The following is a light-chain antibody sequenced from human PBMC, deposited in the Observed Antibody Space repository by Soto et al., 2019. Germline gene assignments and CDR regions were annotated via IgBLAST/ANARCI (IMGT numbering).Light chain of an antibody. V-gene: IGKV3-15*01. CDR3: QQYNNWPRGT. Sequence: IVMTQSPPTLSLSPRVRATLSCRASQSVSSNLAWYQQKPGQAPRLLIYGASTRATGIPARFSGSGSGTEFTLTISSLQSGDFAVYYCQQYNNWPRGTFGQGTKVDIK. CDR1: QSVSSN. CDR2: GAS. J-gene: IGKJ1*01.